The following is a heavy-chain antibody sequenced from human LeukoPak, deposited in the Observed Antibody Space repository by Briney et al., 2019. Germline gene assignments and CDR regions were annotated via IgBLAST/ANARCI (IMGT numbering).Heavy chain of an antibody. CDR3: ARDLRSGWYGYYYYGVDV. CDR2: ISAYNGKT. V-gene: IGHV1-18*04. J-gene: IGHJ6*04. D-gene: IGHD6-19*01. Sequence: ASVKVSCKASGYTFSSYGISWVRQAPGHGLEGMGWISAYNGKTHYVQKVQGRVTMTTDTSTITAYMELRSLRSDDTAVYYCARDLRSGWYGYYYYGVDVWGKGTTVTVSS. CDR1: GYTFSSYG.